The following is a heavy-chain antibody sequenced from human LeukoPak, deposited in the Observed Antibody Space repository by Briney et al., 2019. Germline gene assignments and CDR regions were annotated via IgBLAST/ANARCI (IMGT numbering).Heavy chain of an antibody. CDR1: GFTFSDYW. D-gene: IGHD5-18*01. CDR2: LKSDGTNT. V-gene: IGHV3-74*01. J-gene: IGHJ6*02. Sequence: GGSLRLSCAASGFTFSDYWMHWARQVPGKGLVWVSHLKSDGTNTDYADSVRGRFTISRDNAKNRVYLQMTSLRVDDTAVYYCGTGGLTAAMDIWGRGTTVTVSS. CDR3: GTGGLTAAMDI.